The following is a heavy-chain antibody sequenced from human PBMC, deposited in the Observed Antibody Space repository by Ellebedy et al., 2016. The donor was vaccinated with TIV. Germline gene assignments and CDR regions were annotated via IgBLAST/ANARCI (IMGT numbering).Heavy chain of an antibody. J-gene: IGHJ4*02. CDR1: GFTFSNYW. Sequence: GGSLRLXXAASGFTFSNYWMSWVRQAPGKGLEWVAVISYDGSNKYYADSVKGRFTISRDNSKNTLYLQMNSLRAEDTAVYYCARDYGFGVAGPFMDWGQGTLVTVSS. D-gene: IGHD6-19*01. V-gene: IGHV3-30-3*01. CDR3: ARDYGFGVAGPFMD. CDR2: ISYDGSNK.